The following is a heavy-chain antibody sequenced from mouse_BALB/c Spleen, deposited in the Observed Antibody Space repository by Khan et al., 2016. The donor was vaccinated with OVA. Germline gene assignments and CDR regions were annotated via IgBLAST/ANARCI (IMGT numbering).Heavy chain of an antibody. V-gene: IGHV5-17*02. CDR2: ISSGGNTF. Sequence: VQLKESGGGLVQPGGSRKLSCAASGFTFSGFGMHWVRKAPERGREWAAYISSGGNTFYYEATVKDRFTISRDNPKSTLFLQMTSLRSVDTAMYFCARTGYYYFDYWGQGTTLTVSS. D-gene: IGHD2-3*01. CDR1: GFTFSGFG. J-gene: IGHJ2*01. CDR3: ARTGYYYFDY.